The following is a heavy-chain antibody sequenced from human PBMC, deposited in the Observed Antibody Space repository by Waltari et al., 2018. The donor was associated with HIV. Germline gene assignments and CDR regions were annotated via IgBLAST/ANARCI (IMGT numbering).Heavy chain of an antibody. Sequence: QVQLVQSGAEVKKPGASVKVSCKASGYTFTSYAMHWVRQAPGQRLEWMGWINAGKGNTKYSRKFQGRVTITRDTSASTAYMELSSLRSEDTAVYYCARMAAAVASDAFDIWRQGTMVTVSS. CDR2: INAGKGNT. J-gene: IGHJ3*02. D-gene: IGHD6-19*01. CDR1: GYTFTSYA. V-gene: IGHV1-3*01. CDR3: ARMAAAVASDAFDI.